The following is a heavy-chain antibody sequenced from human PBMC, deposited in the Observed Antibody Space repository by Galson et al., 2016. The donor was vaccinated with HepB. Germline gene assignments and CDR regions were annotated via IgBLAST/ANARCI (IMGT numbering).Heavy chain of an antibody. V-gene: IGHV3-74*01. J-gene: IGHJ4*02. CDR2: IRGNGGAP. D-gene: IGHD5-24*01. Sequence: SLRLSCAASGFTFSSYWMHWVRQAPGKGLVWVSRIRGNGGAPSYADSVRGRFTISRDNAKNTLYLQMNNLRVEDTAVYYCARDHGGYNSMDYWGQGTLVTVSS. CDR3: ARDHGGYNSMDY. CDR1: GFTFSSYW.